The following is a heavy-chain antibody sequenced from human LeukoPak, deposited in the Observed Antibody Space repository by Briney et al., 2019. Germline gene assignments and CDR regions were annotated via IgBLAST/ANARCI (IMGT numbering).Heavy chain of an antibody. V-gene: IGHV4-4*02. CDR3: ANFGSCGVDRCYSVD. Sequence: SETLSLTCAVSGGSISSRHWWTWIRQPPGQGLQWIGEIYETGSTNYNPSLERRVTLSLDWPRNQFSMTLTSVNAAVTAVYYCANFGSCGVDRCYSVDWGQGTLVTVSS. J-gene: IGHJ4*02. CDR2: IYETGST. CDR1: GGSISSRHW. D-gene: IGHD2-15*01.